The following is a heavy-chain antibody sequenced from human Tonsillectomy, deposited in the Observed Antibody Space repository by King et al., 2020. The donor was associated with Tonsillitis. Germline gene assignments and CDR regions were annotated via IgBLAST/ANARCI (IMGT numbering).Heavy chain of an antibody. CDR1: GYTFTSND. D-gene: IGHD1-1*01. V-gene: IGHV1-8*01. CDR3: ARNGGGLGV. J-gene: IGHJ6*02. CDR2: MDTNSGNT. Sequence: QLVQSGAEVKKPGASVKVSCKAFGYTFTSNDIIWVRQATGPGLDWLGWMDTNSGNTAYAQKVQGRVTMTRNPSLSTAYMELSSLRSEDTAVYYCARNGGGLGVWGQGTTVTVSS.